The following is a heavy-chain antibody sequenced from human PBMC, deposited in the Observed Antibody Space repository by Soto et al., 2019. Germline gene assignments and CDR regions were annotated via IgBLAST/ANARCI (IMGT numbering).Heavy chain of an antibody. V-gene: IGHV3-30*18. Sequence: ESGGGVVQPGRSLRLSCAASGFTFSSYGMHWVRQAPGKGLEWVAVISYDGSNKYYADSVKGRFTISRDNSKNTLYLQMNSLRAEDTAVYYCAKVGRAGATLGRDSCRAARDMYYFDYWGQGTLVTVSS. D-gene: IGHD1-26*01. CDR2: ISYDGSNK. CDR1: GFTFSSYG. J-gene: IGHJ4*02. CDR3: AKVGRAGATLGRDSCRAARDMYYFDY.